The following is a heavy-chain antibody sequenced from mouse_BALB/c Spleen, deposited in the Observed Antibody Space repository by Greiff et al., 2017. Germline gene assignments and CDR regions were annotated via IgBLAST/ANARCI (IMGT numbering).Heavy chain of an antibody. V-gene: IGHV1S9*01. CDR3: ARRRLRDAMDY. J-gene: IGHJ4*01. CDR1: DYSFTGYI. D-gene: IGHD2-4*01. Sequence: VQLKESGPELVKPGASVKISCKASDYSFTGYIMNWVKQSHGKSLEWIGEINPYNGGTSYNQKFKGKATLTVDTSSSTAYMELHSLTSEDSLVYYCARRRLRDAMDYWGQGTSVTVSS. CDR2: INPYNGGT.